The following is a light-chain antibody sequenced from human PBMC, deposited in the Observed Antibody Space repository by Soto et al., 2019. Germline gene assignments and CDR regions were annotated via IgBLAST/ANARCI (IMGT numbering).Light chain of an antibody. Sequence: DIQMTQSASPLSASVGDRVTITCRASRCIRRYLIWYKQKPGTAPRVLIYAASRLQSGVPSRFSGSGSGTNFTLTINSLQPEDFATYYCQQSYNSPRTFGQGTTLEIK. CDR1: RCIRRY. CDR3: QQSYNSPRT. J-gene: IGKJ1*01. V-gene: IGKV1-39*01. CDR2: AAS.